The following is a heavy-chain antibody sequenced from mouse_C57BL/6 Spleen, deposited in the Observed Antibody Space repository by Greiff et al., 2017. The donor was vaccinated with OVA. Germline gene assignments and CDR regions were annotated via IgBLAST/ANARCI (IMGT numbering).Heavy chain of an antibody. J-gene: IGHJ4*01. CDR3: ARQGSGYAMDY. Sequence: EVKLMESGGGLVKPGGSLKLSCAASGFTFSSYTMSWVRQTPEKRLEWVATISGGGGYTYYPDSVKGRFTISRDNAKNPMYLQMSSLRSEDTAVYYCARQGSGYAMDYWGQGTSVTVSS. V-gene: IGHV5-9*04. D-gene: IGHD1-3*01. CDR2: ISGGGGYT. CDR1: GFTFSSYT.